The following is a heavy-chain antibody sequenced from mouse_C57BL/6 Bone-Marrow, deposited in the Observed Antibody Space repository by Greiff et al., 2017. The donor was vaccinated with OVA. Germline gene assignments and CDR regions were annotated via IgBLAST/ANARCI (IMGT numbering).Heavy chain of an antibody. CDR1: GYTFTSYW. J-gene: IGHJ2*01. D-gene: IGHD3-2*02. CDR2: LNPSRGYT. CDR3: ARGGQLSPHFDY. V-gene: IGHV1-7*01. Sequence: QVQLKESGAELAKPGASVKLSCKASGYTFTSYWMHWVKQRPGQGLEWIGYLNPSRGYTKYNQKFKDKATWTADKSSSTAYMPLSSLTYEDAAVYYCARGGQLSPHFDYWGQGTTLTVSS.